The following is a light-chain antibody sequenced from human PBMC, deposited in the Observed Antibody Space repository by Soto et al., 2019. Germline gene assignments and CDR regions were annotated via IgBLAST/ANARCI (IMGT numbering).Light chain of an antibody. J-gene: IGKJ1*01. CDR2: DAS. CDR3: QQYDNLPWT. Sequence: DIQMTQSPSSLSASIGDRVTITCQASQVISNYLNWYQQKPGKAPKLLIYDASNLETGVPSRFSGSGSGTDFTFTISSLQPEDNATYYCQQYDNLPWTFGQGTKVEIK. V-gene: IGKV1-33*01. CDR1: QVISNY.